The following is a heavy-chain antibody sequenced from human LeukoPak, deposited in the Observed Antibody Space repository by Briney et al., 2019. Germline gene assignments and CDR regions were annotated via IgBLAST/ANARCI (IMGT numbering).Heavy chain of an antibody. CDR1: GGSISSYY. V-gene: IGHV4-59*01. CDR2: IYYSGST. D-gene: IGHD3-10*01. Sequence: SETLSLTCTVSGGSISSYYWSWIRQPPGRGLEWIGYIYYSGSTNYNPSLKSRVTISVDTSKNQFSLKLSSVTAADTAVYYCARATLLWFGEFDYWGQGTLVTVSS. J-gene: IGHJ4*02. CDR3: ARATLLWFGEFDY.